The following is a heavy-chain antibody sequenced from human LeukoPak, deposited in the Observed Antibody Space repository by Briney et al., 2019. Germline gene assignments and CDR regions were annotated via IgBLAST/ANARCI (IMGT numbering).Heavy chain of an antibody. V-gene: IGHV3-21*01. CDR1: GFTFSSYS. Sequence: GGSLRLSCATSGFTFSSYSMDWVRQAPGKGLEWVSSISSSSGYIYYADSVKGRFTISRDNAKNSVYLLMNNLRAEDTAVYYCTREGPNDAFDIWGQGTMVTVSS. CDR2: ISSSSGYI. CDR3: TREGPNDAFDI. J-gene: IGHJ3*02.